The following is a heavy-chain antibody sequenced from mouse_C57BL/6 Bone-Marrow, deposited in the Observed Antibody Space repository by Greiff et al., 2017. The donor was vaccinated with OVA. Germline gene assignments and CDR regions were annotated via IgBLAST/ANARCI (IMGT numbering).Heavy chain of an antibody. J-gene: IGHJ1*03. V-gene: IGHV5-6*02. D-gene: IGHD1-1*01. CDR3: AGDYYGSSYGYFDV. CDR2: ISSGGSYT. CDR1: GFTFSSYG. Sequence: EVKLVESGGDLVKPGGSLKLSCAASGFTFSSYGMSWVRQTPDKRLEWVATISSGGSYTYYPDSVKGRFTISRDNAKKTLYLQMSSLKSEDTAMYYCAGDYYGSSYGYFDVWGTGTTVTVSS.